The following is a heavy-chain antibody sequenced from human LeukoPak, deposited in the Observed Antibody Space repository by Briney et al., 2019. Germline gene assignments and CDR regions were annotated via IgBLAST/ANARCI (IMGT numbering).Heavy chain of an antibody. V-gene: IGHV3-21*01. CDR3: ARGALGVCCEYLDV. J-gene: IGHJ6*03. CDR1: GYSISSGY. Sequence: ETLSLTCTVSGYSISSGYFWGWIRQPPGKGLEWVSSISSSSSYIYYADSVKGRFTISRDNAKNSLYLQMNSLRAEDTAVYYCARGALGVCCEYLDVWGKGTTVTVSS. D-gene: IGHD2-8*01. CDR2: ISSSSSYI.